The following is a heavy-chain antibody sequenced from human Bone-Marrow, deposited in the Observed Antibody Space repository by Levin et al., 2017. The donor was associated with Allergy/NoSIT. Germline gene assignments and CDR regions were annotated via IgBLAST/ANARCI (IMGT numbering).Heavy chain of an antibody. Sequence: GESLKISCKASGYTFNNYGMSWVRQAPGQGLEWMGWISAYNGDTAHAQKFQGRVTLTPDTSTNTAYMELRGLSSDDTAGYFCASTSMRAVAATPLEDWGQGTLVTVSS. CDR1: GYTFNNYG. CDR2: ISAYNGDT. V-gene: IGHV1-18*01. CDR3: ASTSMRAVAATPLED. J-gene: IGHJ4*02. D-gene: IGHD6-19*01.